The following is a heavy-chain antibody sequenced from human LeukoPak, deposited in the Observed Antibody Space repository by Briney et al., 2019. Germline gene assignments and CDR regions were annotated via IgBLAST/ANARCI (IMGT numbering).Heavy chain of an antibody. D-gene: IGHD6-6*01. V-gene: IGHV3-74*01. J-gene: IGHJ6*02. CDR3: ARDDRNSAVRLGYYYGMDV. CDR1: GYTLTISW. CDR2: INSDGNST. Sequence: PGGSLRLSCAASGYTLTISWTHRGPKAPRTGLVWVSHINSDGNSTSYADSVKGRFTISRDNAENTLYLQMNSLRAEDTAVYYCARDDRNSAVRLGYYYGMDVWGQGTTVTVSS.